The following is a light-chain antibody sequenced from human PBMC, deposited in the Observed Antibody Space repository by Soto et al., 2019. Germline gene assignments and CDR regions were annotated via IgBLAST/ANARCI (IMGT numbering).Light chain of an antibody. V-gene: IGLV2-11*01. Sequence: QSALTQPHSVSGSPGQSVAISCTGTSSDVGGYNYVSWYQQHPGKAPKLMIYDVSKRPSGVPDRFSGSKSGNTASLTISGLQAEDEADFYCCSYAGSYSYVLGTATKLTVL. CDR3: CSYAGSYSYV. CDR2: DVS. CDR1: SSDVGGYNY. J-gene: IGLJ1*01.